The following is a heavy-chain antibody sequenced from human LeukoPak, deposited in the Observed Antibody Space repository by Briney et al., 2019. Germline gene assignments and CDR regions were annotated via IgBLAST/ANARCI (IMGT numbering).Heavy chain of an antibody. CDR1: GGSVSNGNYY. CDR3: ARDRVGGYDYAYFDL. Sequence: SETLSLTCTVSGGSVSNGNYYWSWIRQPPGKGLEWIGYLYYSGSTNYNPSLKSRVTISIDTSKNQFSLKLSSVTAADTDVYYCARDRVGGYDYAYFDLWGRGTLVTVSS. J-gene: IGHJ2*01. CDR2: LYYSGST. D-gene: IGHD5-12*01. V-gene: IGHV4-61*01.